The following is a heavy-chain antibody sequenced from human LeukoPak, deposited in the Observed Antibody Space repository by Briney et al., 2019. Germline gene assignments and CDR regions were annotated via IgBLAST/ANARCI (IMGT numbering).Heavy chain of an antibody. CDR1: GYTFTGYY. V-gene: IGHV1-2*06. J-gene: IGHJ4*02. CDR3: AREGSTVNGYDY. D-gene: IGHD4-17*01. CDR2: INPNSGAT. Sequence: ASVKVSCKASGYTFTGYYMHWVRQAPGQGVEWMGRINPNSGATNYAPKFQGRVTMTRATSISTAYMELSRLRSDDTAVYYCAREGSTVNGYDYWGQGTLVTVSS.